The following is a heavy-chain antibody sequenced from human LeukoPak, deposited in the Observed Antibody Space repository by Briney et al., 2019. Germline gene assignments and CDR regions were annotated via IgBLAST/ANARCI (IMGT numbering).Heavy chain of an antibody. CDR3: AKESLALNWGFDY. Sequence: GGSLRLSCAASGFTFSSCGMHWVRQAPGKGLEWVAVISYDGSNKYYADSVKGRFTISRDNSKNTLYLQMNSLRAEDTAVYYCAKESLALNWGFDYWGQGTLVTVSS. V-gene: IGHV3-30*18. CDR2: ISYDGSNK. D-gene: IGHD7-27*01. CDR1: GFTFSSCG. J-gene: IGHJ4*02.